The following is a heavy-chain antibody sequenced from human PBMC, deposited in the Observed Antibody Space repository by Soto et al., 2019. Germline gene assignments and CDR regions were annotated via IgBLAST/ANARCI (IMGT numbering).Heavy chain of an antibody. Sequence: QVQLVQSGAEVKKPGSSVNVSCKASGGTFSSYTINWVRQAPGQGLEWMGRIIPILGIANSAQKFQGRVTITADKSTSTAYMELSSLRSEDTAVYYCARAAGRHDAFDIWGQGTMVIVSS. D-gene: IGHD1-26*01. CDR3: ARAAGRHDAFDI. CDR2: IIPILGIA. J-gene: IGHJ3*02. V-gene: IGHV1-69*02. CDR1: GGTFSSYT.